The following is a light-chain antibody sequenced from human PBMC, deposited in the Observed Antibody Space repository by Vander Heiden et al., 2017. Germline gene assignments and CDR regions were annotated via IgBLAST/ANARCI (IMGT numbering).Light chain of an antibody. Sequence: DIQMTQSPSTLSASVGDRFTIACRASQSISSWLAWYQQKPGKAPKLLIYKASSLESGVPSKYSGSGSRREFTLSISRLLPNAFPTYYFRQDDSYSETFSQGTKVEIK. V-gene: IGKV1-5*03. CDR2: KAS. CDR3: RQDDSYSET. J-gene: IGKJ1*01. CDR1: QSISSW.